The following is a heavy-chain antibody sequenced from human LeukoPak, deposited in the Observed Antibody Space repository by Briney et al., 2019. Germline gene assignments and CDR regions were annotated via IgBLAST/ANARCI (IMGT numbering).Heavy chain of an antibody. CDR1: GFTFDDYA. V-gene: IGHV3-9*01. CDR3: AKDIVSAAAGTTFDY. Sequence: GGSLRLSCAASGFTFDDYAMHWVRQAPGKGLEWVSGISWNSGSIGYADSVKGRFTISRDNAKNSLYLQMNSLRAEDTALYYCAKDIVSAAAGTTFDYWGQGTLVTVSS. D-gene: IGHD6-13*01. CDR2: ISWNSGSI. J-gene: IGHJ4*02.